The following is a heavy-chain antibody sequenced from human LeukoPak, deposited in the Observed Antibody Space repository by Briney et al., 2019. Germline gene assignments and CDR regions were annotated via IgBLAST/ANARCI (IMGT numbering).Heavy chain of an antibody. CDR2: SIPIFGKT. Sequence: ASVKVSCKASGGTFSSYAISWVRQAPGQGLEWRGGSIPIFGKTNYAQKFQDRVTITADKSTSTAYMELSSLRSEDTAVYYCARVVGLTGYSSSWYSGYYYYMDVWGKGTTVTVSS. J-gene: IGHJ6*03. V-gene: IGHV1-69*06. D-gene: IGHD6-13*01. CDR1: GGTFSSYA. CDR3: ARVVGLTGYSSSWYSGYYYYMDV.